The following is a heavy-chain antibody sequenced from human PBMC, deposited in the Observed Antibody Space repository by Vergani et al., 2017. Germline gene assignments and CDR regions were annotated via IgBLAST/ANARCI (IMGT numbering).Heavy chain of an antibody. CDR1: GFTFSNAW. D-gene: IGHD6-13*01. V-gene: IGHV3-66*04. Sequence: EVQLVESGGGLVKPGGSLRLSCAASGFTFSNAWMSWVRQAPGKGLEWVSVIYSGGSTYYADSVKGRFTISRDNSKNTLYLQMNSLRAEDTAVYYCARPNSSSWYWYFDYWGQGTLVTVSS. CDR3: ARPNSSSWYWYFDY. J-gene: IGHJ4*02. CDR2: IYSGGST.